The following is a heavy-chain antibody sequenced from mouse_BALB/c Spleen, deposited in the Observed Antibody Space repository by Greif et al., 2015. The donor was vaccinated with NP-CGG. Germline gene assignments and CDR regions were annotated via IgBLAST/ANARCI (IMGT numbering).Heavy chain of an antibody. D-gene: IGHD4-1*01. CDR2: IDPANGNT. CDR1: GFNIKDTY. V-gene: IGHV14-3*02. CDR3: ARRTGTEAMDY. J-gene: IGHJ4*01. Sequence: VQLQQSGAELVKPGASVKLSCTASGFNIKDTYMHWVKQRPEQGLEWIGRIDPANGNTKYDPKFQGKATITADTSTSTAYMQLSSLTSEDTAVYFCARRTGTEAMDYWGQGTSVTVSS.